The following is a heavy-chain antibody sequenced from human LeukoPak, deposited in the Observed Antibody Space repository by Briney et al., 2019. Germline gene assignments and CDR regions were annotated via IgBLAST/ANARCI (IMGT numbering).Heavy chain of an antibody. Sequence: PSETLSLTCTVSGGSISSSNYYWGWIRQPPGKGLEWIGSIYYGGSTYYNPSLKSRVTISVDMSKNHFSPKLSSVTATDTAMYYCARARGQWGSYYPPRAFDIWGQGTMVTVSS. V-gene: IGHV4-39*07. CDR1: GGSISSSNYY. J-gene: IGHJ3*02. CDR2: IYYGGST. CDR3: ARARGQWGSYYPPRAFDI. D-gene: IGHD3-10*01.